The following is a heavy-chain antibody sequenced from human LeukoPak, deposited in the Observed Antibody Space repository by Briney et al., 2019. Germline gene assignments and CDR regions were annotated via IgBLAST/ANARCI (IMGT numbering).Heavy chain of an antibody. CDR2: IYYSGST. Sequence: SETLSLTCTVSGDSISSFYWSWIRRPPGKGLEWIGYIYYSGSTNYNPSLKSRLTIAVDTSKNQFSLRLNSVTAADTAVYYCARWSLHSSGWYFDSWGQGTLVTVSS. D-gene: IGHD3-22*01. CDR1: GDSISSFY. J-gene: IGHJ4*02. V-gene: IGHV4-59*01. CDR3: ARWSLHSSGWYFDS.